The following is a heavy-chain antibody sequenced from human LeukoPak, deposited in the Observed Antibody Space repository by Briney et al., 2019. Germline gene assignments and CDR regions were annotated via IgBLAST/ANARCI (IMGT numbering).Heavy chain of an antibody. CDR2: INHSGST. V-gene: IGHV4-34*01. CDR1: GGSFSGYY. D-gene: IGHD6-19*01. J-gene: IGHJ4*02. Sequence: SETLSLTCAVYGGSFSGYYWSWIRQPPGKGLEWIGEINHSGSTSYNPSLKSRVTISVDTSKNQFSLKLSSVTAADTAVYYCARVPGSYSSGWYYHDYWGQGTLVTVSS. CDR3: ARVPGSYSSGWYYHDY.